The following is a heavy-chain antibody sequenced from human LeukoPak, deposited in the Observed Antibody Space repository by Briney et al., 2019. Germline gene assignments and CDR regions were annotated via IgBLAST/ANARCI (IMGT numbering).Heavy chain of an antibody. CDR2: ISYDGSNK. D-gene: IGHD3-10*01. Sequence: GGSLRLSCAASGFTFSSYGMHWVRQAPGKGLEWVAVISYDGSNKYYADSVKGRFTISRDNSKNTLYLQMSSLRAEDTAVYYCAKDPPDYGSGSLDYWGQGTLVTVSS. V-gene: IGHV3-30*18. CDR3: AKDPPDYGSGSLDY. CDR1: GFTFSSYG. J-gene: IGHJ4*02.